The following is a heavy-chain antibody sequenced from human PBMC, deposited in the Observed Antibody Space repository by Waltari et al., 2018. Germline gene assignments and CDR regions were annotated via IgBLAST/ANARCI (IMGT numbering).Heavy chain of an antibody. CDR2: ITSGGGDT. J-gene: IGHJ4*02. CDR1: GVTFSNYA. D-gene: IGHD6-19*01. CDR3: AKEIYRIGRPCFDY. V-gene: IGHV3-23*01. Sequence: QLLESGGGWRQAGGSVRLSWAGSGVTFSNYAMGWGRQARGKGPEWVSGITSGGGDTYYTDSVRGRFTISRDNSKNTVYLQMNSLRHEDTAVYYCAKEIYRIGRPCFDYWGQGVRVTVSS.